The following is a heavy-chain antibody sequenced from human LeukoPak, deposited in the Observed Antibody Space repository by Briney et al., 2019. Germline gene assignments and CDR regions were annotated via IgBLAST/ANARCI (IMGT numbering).Heavy chain of an antibody. V-gene: IGHV3-48*03. CDR2: ISSSGSTI. D-gene: IGHD2/OR15-2a*01. CDR3: ARVYYLYGSWYYFDY. CDR1: GFTFSSYE. Sequence: GGSLRLSCAASGFTFSSYEMNWVRQAPGKGLEWVSCISSSGSTIYYADSVKGRFTISRDNAKNSLYLQMNSLRAEDTAVYYCARVYYLYGSWYYFDYWGQGTLVTVSS. J-gene: IGHJ4*02.